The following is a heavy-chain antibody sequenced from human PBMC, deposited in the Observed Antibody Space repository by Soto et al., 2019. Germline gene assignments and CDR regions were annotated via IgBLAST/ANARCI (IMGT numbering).Heavy chain of an antibody. CDR3: ARDSTRHYDLWSGYYTGNWLDP. D-gene: IGHD3-3*01. V-gene: IGHV1-2*02. J-gene: IGHJ5*02. CDR1: GYTFTGYY. Sequence: SVKVSCKRSGYTFTGYYMLWVRRAPGHGLERRGWMNLNSSSTSYAQKFQGRVTMPRNTSLSTAYMELCMMRSDDTAVYCCARDSTRHYDLWSGYYTGNWLDPWGQGTLVTVSS. CDR2: MNLNSSST.